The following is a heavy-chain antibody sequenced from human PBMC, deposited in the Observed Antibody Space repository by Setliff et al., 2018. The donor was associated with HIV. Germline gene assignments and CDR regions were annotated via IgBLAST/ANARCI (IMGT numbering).Heavy chain of an antibody. Sequence: ASVKVSCKASGYTFATYGISWLRQAPGQGLEWMGWISAFNGPTNYAQKFQGRVTITPDTSTSTAYMELRSLRSDDTAVYYCATRIRDGHRGYGYFDFWAREPWSPSPQ. D-gene: IGHD5-12*01. CDR1: GYTFATYG. CDR2: ISAFNGPT. V-gene: IGHV1-18*01. J-gene: IGHJ4*02. CDR3: ATRIRDGHRGYGYFDF.